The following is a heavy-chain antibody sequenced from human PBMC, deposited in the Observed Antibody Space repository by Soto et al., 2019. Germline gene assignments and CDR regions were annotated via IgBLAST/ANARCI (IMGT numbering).Heavy chain of an antibody. J-gene: IGHJ6*02. Sequence: EVQLVESGGGLVKPGGSLRLSCAASGFTFSNAWMNWVRQAPGKGLEWVGRIKSKTDGGTTDYAAPVKGRFTSSRDDSKNTLYLQMNSLKTEDTAVYYCTTDGHSSGWVGYYYYDGMDVWGQGTTVTVSS. V-gene: IGHV3-15*07. D-gene: IGHD6-19*01. CDR3: TTDGHSSGWVGYYYYDGMDV. CDR1: GFTFSNAW. CDR2: IKSKTDGGTT.